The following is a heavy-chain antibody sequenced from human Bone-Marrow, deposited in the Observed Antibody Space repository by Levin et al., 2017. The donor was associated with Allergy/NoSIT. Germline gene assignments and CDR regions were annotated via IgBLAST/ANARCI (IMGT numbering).Heavy chain of an antibody. CDR2: IKSDGSST. D-gene: IGHD2-21*02. V-gene: IGHV3-74*01. CDR1: GLSLNEYW. Sequence: PGGSLRLSCVASGLSLNEYWMHWVRQAPGKGLVWVSRIKSDGSSTSIAESVKGRFTISRDNAKNTVYLQMNSLRVEDTAVYYCARGGIGTGKGDLGAVYWGQGTLVTVSS. CDR3: ARGGIGTGKGDLGAVY. J-gene: IGHJ4*02.